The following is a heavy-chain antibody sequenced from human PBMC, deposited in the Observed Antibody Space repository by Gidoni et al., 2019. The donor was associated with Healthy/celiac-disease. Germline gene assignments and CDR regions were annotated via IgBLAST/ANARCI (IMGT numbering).Heavy chain of an antibody. CDR1: GFTFSRYA. J-gene: IGHJ6*02. V-gene: IGHV3-23*01. CDR3: AKSGYCTNGVCYVHYYGMDV. CDR2: ISGSGGST. Sequence: EVQLLESGGGLVQPGGSLRLLCAAPGFTFSRYAMTWVRQAPGKGLEWVSAISGSGGSTYYADSGKGRFTISRDNSKNTLYLQMNSLRAEDTAVYYCAKSGYCTNGVCYVHYYGMDVWGQGTTVTVSS. D-gene: IGHD2-8*01.